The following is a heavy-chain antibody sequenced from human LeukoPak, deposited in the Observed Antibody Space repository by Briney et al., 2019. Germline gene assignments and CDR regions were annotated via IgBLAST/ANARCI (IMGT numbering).Heavy chain of an antibody. CDR3: AKDGTPYYYDSSGSPYYFDY. Sequence: GGSLRLSCAASGFTFRSYAMSWVRQAPGKGLEWVSAISGSGGSTYYADSVKGRFTISRDNSKNTLYLQMNSLRAEDTAVYYCAKDGTPYYYDSSGSPYYFDYWGQGTLVTVSS. D-gene: IGHD3-22*01. CDR2: ISGSGGST. CDR1: GFTFRSYA. V-gene: IGHV3-23*01. J-gene: IGHJ4*02.